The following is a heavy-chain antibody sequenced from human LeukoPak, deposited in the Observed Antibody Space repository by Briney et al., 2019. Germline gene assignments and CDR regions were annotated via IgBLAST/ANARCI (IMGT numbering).Heavy chain of an antibody. CDR1: GFTFSSYG. D-gene: IGHD3-10*01. J-gene: IGHJ4*02. CDR2: IWYDGSNK. Sequence: PGGSLRLSCAASGFTFSSYGMHWVRQAPGKGLEWVAVIWYDGSNKYYADSVKGRFTISRDNSKNTLYLQMNSLRAEDTAVYYCAKGELLLWFGGPTIGFDYWGQGTLVTVSS. V-gene: IGHV3-33*06. CDR3: AKGELLLWFGGPTIGFDY.